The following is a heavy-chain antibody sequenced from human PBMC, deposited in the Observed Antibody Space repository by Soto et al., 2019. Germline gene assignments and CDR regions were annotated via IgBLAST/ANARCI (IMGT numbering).Heavy chain of an antibody. CDR3: ARSYYYDSSGYSYYFDY. CDR1: GFTFSSYG. J-gene: IGHJ4*02. Sequence: QVQLVESGGGVVQPGRSLRLSCAASGFTFSSYGMHWVRQAPGKGLEWVAVIWYDGSNKYYADSVKGRFTISRDNSKNTLYLQMNSLRAEDTAVYYCARSYYYDSSGYSYYFDYWGQGTLVTVSS. D-gene: IGHD3-22*01. CDR2: IWYDGSNK. V-gene: IGHV3-33*01.